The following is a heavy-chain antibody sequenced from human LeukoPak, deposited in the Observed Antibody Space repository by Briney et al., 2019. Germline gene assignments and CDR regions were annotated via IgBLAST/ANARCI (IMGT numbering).Heavy chain of an antibody. J-gene: IGHJ4*02. CDR2: IRYDGSNK. D-gene: IGHD6-13*01. Sequence: PWGSLRLSCAASGFTFSSYGMHWVRQAPGKGLEWVAFIRYDGSNKYYADSVKGRFTISRDNSKNTLYLQMNSLRAEDTAVYYCAKDVAAASSLFDYWGQGTLVTVSS. V-gene: IGHV3-30*02. CDR1: GFTFSSYG. CDR3: AKDVAAASSLFDY.